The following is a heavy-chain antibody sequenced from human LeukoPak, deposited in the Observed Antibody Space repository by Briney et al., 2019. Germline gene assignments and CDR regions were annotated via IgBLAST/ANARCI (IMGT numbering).Heavy chain of an antibody. D-gene: IGHD4-17*01. CDR3: AREFGYAVTSLDY. J-gene: IGHJ4*02. Sequence: SETLSLXCAVYGGSFSGCYWSWIRQPAGKELEWIGRTYTSGSTHYNPSLKSRVTISVDTSKNQFSLKLSSVTAADTAVYYCAREFGYAVTSLDYWGQGTLVTVSS. CDR1: GGSFSGCY. CDR2: TYTSGST. V-gene: IGHV4-4*07.